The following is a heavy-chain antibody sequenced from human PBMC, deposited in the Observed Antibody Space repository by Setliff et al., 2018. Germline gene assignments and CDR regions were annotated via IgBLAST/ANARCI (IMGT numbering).Heavy chain of an antibody. CDR2: IYIGGSA. J-gene: IGHJ4*02. D-gene: IGHD2-2*01. CDR3: VTVEGFYPKYCSNSGAFDS. CDR1: GGSISSYY. V-gene: IGHV4-4*07. Sequence: SETLSLTCTVSGGSISSYYWSWIRQPAGKGLEWIGHIYIGGSANYNPSLKSRVTMSIDTSKTHFSLNLTSVTAADTAVYYCVTVEGFYPKYCSNSGAFDSWGQGTLVTVSS.